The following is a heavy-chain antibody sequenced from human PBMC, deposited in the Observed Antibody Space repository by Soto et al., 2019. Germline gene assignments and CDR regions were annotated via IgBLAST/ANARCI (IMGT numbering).Heavy chain of an antibody. V-gene: IGHV1-46*01. D-gene: IGHD2-2*02. J-gene: IGHJ6*02. CDR1: GYTFTSYY. CDR2: INPSGGST. Sequence: GASVKVSCKASGYTFTSYYMHWVRQAPGQGLEWMGIINPSGGSTSYAQKFQGRVTMTRDTSTSTVYMELSSLRSEDTAVYYCARDPDPIVVVPAAILLNDYYYGMDVWGQGTTVTAP. CDR3: ARDPDPIVVVPAAILLNDYYYGMDV.